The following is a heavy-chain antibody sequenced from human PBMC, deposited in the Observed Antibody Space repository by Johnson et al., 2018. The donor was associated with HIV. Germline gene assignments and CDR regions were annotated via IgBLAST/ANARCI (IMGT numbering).Heavy chain of an antibody. J-gene: IGHJ3*01. CDR2: ISDEGSNK. V-gene: IGHV3-30*14. D-gene: IGHD3-22*01. Sequence: VQLVESGGGVVQAGRSLTLSCVGSGFTFTDYAIHWVRQPPGKGLEWVAVISDEGSNKYYADSVKGRFTISRDNSNNPVYLQMNSLRAEDTAVYYCARGYYDSSVRGWGQGTMVTVSS. CDR1: GFTFTDYA. CDR3: ARGYYDSSVRG.